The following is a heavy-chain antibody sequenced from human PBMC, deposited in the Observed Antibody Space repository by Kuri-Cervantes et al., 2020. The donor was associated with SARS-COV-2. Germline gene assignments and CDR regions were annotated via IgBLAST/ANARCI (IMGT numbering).Heavy chain of an antibody. V-gene: IGHV3-48*01. J-gene: IGHJ5*02. CDR1: GFTFSSYS. CDR3: ARGGYTNWFDP. CDR2: ISSSSSTI. Sequence: GGSLRLSCAASGFTFSSYSMNWVRQAPGKGLEWVSYISSSSSTIYYADSVKGRFTISRDNAKNSLYLQMNSLRAEDTAVYYCARGGYTNWFDPWGQGTLVTVSS. D-gene: IGHD5-24*01.